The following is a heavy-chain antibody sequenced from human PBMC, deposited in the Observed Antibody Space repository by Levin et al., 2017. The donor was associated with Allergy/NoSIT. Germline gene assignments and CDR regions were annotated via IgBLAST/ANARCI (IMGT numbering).Heavy chain of an antibody. D-gene: IGHD3-10*01. CDR3: ARDRVVTTGSYWPDAFDN. Sequence: GASVKVSCKASGYSFTGYYMHWVRQAPGQGPEWMGWINPNSGGTKYAQKFQGRVTVTRDTSISTAYVELSRLTSDDTAVYYCARDRVVTTGSYWPDAFDNWGQGTAVTVSS. CDR2: INPNSGGT. V-gene: IGHV1-2*02. J-gene: IGHJ3*02. CDR1: GYSFTGYY.